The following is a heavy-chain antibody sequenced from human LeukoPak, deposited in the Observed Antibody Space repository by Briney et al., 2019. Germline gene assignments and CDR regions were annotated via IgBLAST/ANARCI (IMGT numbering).Heavy chain of an antibody. D-gene: IGHD6-13*01. V-gene: IGHV3-33*08. Sequence: GGSLRLSCAASGFTVSSNYMSWVRQAPGKGLEWVALIWYDGSNKYYADSVKGRFTISRDNSKDTLYLQMNSLRAGDTAVYHCARERSSTWYYFDYWGQGTLVTVSS. CDR1: GFTVSSNY. J-gene: IGHJ4*02. CDR3: ARERSSTWYYFDY. CDR2: IWYDGSNK.